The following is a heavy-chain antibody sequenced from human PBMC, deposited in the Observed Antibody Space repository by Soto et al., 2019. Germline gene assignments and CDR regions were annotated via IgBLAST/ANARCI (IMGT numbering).Heavy chain of an antibody. Sequence: QVQLVQSGAEVKKPGASVKVSCKASGYTFTSYGISWVRQAPGQGLEWMGWISAYNGNTNYAQKLQGRVTMTTDTSTSTAYMELRSLRSDDTAVYYCARDITKNIGKGRRGAPNGMDVWGQGTTVTVSS. CDR1: GYTFTSYG. V-gene: IGHV1-18*01. CDR2: ISAYNGNT. D-gene: IGHD5-12*01. J-gene: IGHJ6*02. CDR3: ARDITKNIGKGRRGAPNGMDV.